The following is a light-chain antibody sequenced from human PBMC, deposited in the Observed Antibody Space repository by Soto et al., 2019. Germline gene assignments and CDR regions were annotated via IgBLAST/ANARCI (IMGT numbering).Light chain of an antibody. CDR1: QSVRSSY. J-gene: IGKJ1*01. CDR2: IAS. CDR3: QQYGSSPWT. V-gene: IGKV3-20*01. Sequence: EIVLTQAPGTLSLSPGERATLSCRASQSVRSSYLVWYQQKPGQAPRLLIYIASSRAPGIPDRFSGSGSGTDFTLTISRLAPEDFAVYYCQQYGSSPWTFGQGSKVEIK.